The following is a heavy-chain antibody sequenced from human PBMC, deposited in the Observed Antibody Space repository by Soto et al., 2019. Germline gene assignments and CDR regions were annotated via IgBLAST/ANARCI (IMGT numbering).Heavy chain of an antibody. CDR1: GFTFSSYG. V-gene: IGHV3-30*03. D-gene: IGHD5-12*01. J-gene: IGHJ4*02. CDR3: ESAMATRGFDY. CDR2: ISYDGSNK. Sequence: QVQLVESGGGVVQPGRSLRLSCAASGFTFSSYGMHWVRQAPGKGLEWVAVISYDGSNKYYADSVKGRFTISRDNSKNTLYLQMNSLRAEDTAVYYCESAMATRGFDYWGQGTLVTVSS.